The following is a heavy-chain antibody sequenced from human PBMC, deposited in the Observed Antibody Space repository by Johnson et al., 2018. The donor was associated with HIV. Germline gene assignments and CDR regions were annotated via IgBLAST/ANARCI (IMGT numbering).Heavy chain of an antibody. V-gene: IGHV3-66*01. CDR2: IYSGGGT. CDR1: GFTVSRNY. CDR3: ASAIPGRSSLDGFDF. J-gene: IGHJ3*01. D-gene: IGHD2-2*01. Sequence: VLLVESGGGLVQPGGSLRLACAASGFTVSRNYMSWVRQAPGTGLEWVSVIYSGGGTYYADSVKGRFTISRDDSKTTLYLQMKSLRAEDTAAYYCASAIPGRSSLDGFDFWGQGTMVTVSS.